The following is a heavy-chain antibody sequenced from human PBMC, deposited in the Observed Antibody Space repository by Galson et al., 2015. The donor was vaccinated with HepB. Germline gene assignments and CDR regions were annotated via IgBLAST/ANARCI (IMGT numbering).Heavy chain of an antibody. CDR1: EVSFSHEL. V-gene: IGHV3-7*03. Sequence: ALPLSRPASEVSFSHELISLLLPAPGKGLELLAKCTQDGSEKYYVDSVKCRFSTSRDNAKNSLYLQMNSLRAEDTAVYYCAGGHLVVYFDFWGQGTLVTVSS. CDR3: AGGHLVVYFDF. J-gene: IGHJ4*02. D-gene: IGHD2-15*01. CDR2: CTQDGSEK.